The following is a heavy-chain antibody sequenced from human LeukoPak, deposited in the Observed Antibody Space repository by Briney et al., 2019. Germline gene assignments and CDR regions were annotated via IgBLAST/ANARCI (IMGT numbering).Heavy chain of an antibody. Sequence: PGRSLRLSCAASGFTFSSYGMHWVRQAPGKGLEWVAVIWYDGSNKYYADSVKGRFTISRDNSKNTLYLQMNSLRAEDTAVYYCAKAFFSGSGGNHKHFDSWGQGTLVTVSS. J-gene: IGHJ4*02. D-gene: IGHD3-10*01. V-gene: IGHV3-33*06. CDR3: AKAFFSGSGGNHKHFDS. CDR1: GFTFSSYG. CDR2: IWYDGSNK.